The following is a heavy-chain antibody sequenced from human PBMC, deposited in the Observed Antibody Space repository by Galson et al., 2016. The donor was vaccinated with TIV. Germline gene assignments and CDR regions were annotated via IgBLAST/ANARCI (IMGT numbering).Heavy chain of an antibody. Sequence: LRLSCAASGFTFSNFAMHWVRQAPGKGLEWITAISSDGNNKYYAGSVKGRFTLSRDNSKNTLFLEMNSLGDEDTAVYYCVRGSSTAFYNFDYWGQGTLVPVSS. CDR2: ISSDGNNK. CDR3: VRGSSTAFYNFDY. D-gene: IGHD2/OR15-2a*01. V-gene: IGHV3-30*03. CDR1: GFTFSNFA. J-gene: IGHJ4*02.